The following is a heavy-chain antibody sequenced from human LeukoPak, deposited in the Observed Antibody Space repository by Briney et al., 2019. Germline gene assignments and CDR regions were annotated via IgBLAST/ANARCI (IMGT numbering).Heavy chain of an antibody. V-gene: IGHV1-8*03. CDR3: ARVQKRSNGRELAH. CDR2: MNPNSGNT. CDR1: GYTFTSYD. J-gene: IGHJ4*02. Sequence: ASVTVSCKASGYTFTSYDINWVRQATGQGLEWMGWMNPNSGNTGYAQKFQGRVTITRSTSISTAYMELSSLRSEDTAVYYCARVQKRSNGRELAHWGQGTLVTVSS. D-gene: IGHD1-26*01.